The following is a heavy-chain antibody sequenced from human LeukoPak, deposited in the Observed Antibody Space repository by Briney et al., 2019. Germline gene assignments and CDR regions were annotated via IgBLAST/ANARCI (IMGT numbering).Heavy chain of an antibody. J-gene: IGHJ6*03. D-gene: IGHD3-22*01. CDR3: ATSSVKGGYAYYYYYYMDV. CDR1: GGTFSSYA. Sequence: GASVKVSCKASGGTFSSYAISWVRQAPGQGLEWMGGIIPVFRTANYAQKFQGRVTITADESTSTAYMELSSLRSEDTAVYYCATSSVKGGYAYYYYYYMDVWGKGTTVTVSS. CDR2: IIPVFRTA. V-gene: IGHV1-69*13.